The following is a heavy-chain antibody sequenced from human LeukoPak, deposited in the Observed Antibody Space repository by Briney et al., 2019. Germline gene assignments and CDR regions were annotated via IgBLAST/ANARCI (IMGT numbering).Heavy chain of an antibody. Sequence: ASVKVSCKASGYTFTGYYMHWVRQAPGQGLEWMGWISAYNGNSNYAQKLQGRVTMTTDTSTSTAYMELRSLRSDDTAVYYCARDYGYYDSSGYYGRDYWGQGTLVTVSS. CDR2: ISAYNGNS. CDR3: ARDYGYYDSSGYYGRDY. CDR1: GYTFTGYY. J-gene: IGHJ4*02. V-gene: IGHV1-18*04. D-gene: IGHD3-22*01.